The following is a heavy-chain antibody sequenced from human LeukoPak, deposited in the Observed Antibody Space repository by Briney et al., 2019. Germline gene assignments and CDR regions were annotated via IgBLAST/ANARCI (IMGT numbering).Heavy chain of an antibody. Sequence: ASVTVSCKASGYTFTGYYMHWVRQAPGQGLEWMGRIHPHSGGTNYAQKLQGRVTMTTDTSTSTAYMELRSLRSDDTAVYYCARDPIQLWFGVEGYYYGMDVWGQGTTVTVSS. V-gene: IGHV1-2*06. CDR1: GYTFTGYY. D-gene: IGHD5-18*01. J-gene: IGHJ6*02. CDR3: ARDPIQLWFGVEGYYYGMDV. CDR2: IHPHSGGT.